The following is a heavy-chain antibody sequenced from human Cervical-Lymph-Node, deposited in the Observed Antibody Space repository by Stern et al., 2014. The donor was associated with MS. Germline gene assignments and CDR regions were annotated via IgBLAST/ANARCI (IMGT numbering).Heavy chain of an antibody. V-gene: IGHV4-30-4*01. J-gene: IGHJ4*02. Sequence: VQLVESGPGLVKPSQILSLTCTVSGGSISSGDYYWSWIRQPPGKGLEWIGYIYYSGTTYYNPSLKSRVIISVDMSKNQFSLKVSSVTAADTAVYYCARASTRCYFDYWGQGTLVTVSS. CDR1: GGSISSGDYY. CDR2: IYYSGTT. D-gene: IGHD1-26*01. CDR3: ARASTRCYFDY.